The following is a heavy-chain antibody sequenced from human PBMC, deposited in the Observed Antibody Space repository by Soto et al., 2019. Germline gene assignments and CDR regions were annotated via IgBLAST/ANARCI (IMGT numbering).Heavy chain of an antibody. V-gene: IGHV4-59*08. J-gene: IGHJ5*02. CDR1: GDSLHSYY. D-gene: IGHD3-3*01. Sequence: SETLSLTCSVSGDSLHSYYWIWIRQPPGKGLEWVGYIYYAGSTTYNPSLKSRVTISLDTSKNQFSLELTSVTTADTAVYYCARLGGYYQALSAWXQGILVTVSS. CDR2: IYYAGST. CDR3: ARLGGYYQALSA.